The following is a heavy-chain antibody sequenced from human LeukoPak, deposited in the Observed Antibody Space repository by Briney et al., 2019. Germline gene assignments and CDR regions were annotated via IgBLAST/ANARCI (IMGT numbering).Heavy chain of an antibody. J-gene: IGHJ4*02. Sequence: GGSLRLSCAASGFTFSSYWMHWVRHAPGKGLVWVSRINSDGSSTSYADSVKGRFTISRDNAKNTLYLQMNSLRAEDTAVYYCARAVFDDYGDPYFDYWGQGTLVTVSS. D-gene: IGHD4-17*01. V-gene: IGHV3-74*01. CDR1: GFTFSSYW. CDR3: ARAVFDDYGDPYFDY. CDR2: INSDGSST.